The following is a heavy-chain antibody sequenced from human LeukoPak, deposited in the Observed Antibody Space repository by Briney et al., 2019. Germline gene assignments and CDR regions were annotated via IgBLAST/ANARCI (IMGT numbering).Heavy chain of an antibody. J-gene: IGHJ4*02. CDR2: IGGGGVRT. CDR1: GFTFTTYA. D-gene: IGHD5-12*01. CDR3: AKASRQEEVASPLDY. Sequence: GGSLGLSCAASGFTFTTYAMSWVRQAPGEGLEWVSAIGGGGVRTYYADSVKGRFTISRDNSKDTLFLQMNSLRAEDTAVYYCAKASRQEEVASPLDYWGQGTLVTVSS. V-gene: IGHV3-23*01.